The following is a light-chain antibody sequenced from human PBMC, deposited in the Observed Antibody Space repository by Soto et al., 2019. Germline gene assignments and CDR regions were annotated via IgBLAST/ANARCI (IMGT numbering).Light chain of an antibody. V-gene: IGKV3-11*01. Sequence: EIVLTQSPGTVSLSQGERATLSCRASQSVSNNYLAWYQQKPGQAPRLLIYGASNRATGIPDRFSGSGSGTDFTLTISSLEPEDFALYYCQQHINWPLTFCGGTKVDI. CDR1: QSVSNNY. CDR3: QQHINWPLT. CDR2: GAS. J-gene: IGKJ4*01.